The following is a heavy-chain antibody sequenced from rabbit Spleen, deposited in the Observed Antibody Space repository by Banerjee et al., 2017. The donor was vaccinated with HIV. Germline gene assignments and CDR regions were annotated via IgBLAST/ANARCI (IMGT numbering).Heavy chain of an antibody. J-gene: IGHJ4*01. V-gene: IGHV1S7*01. CDR1: GFTLSSYY. CDR2: IDPVFGVT. Sequence: QLVESGGGLVQPGGSLKLSCKASGFTLSSYYMNWVRQAPGKGLEWIGYIDPVFGVTYYANWVNGRFTISSHNAQNTLYLQLHSLIAADTATYFCARDYSGYSVFELWGPGTLVTVS. CDR3: ARDYSGYSVFEL. D-gene: IGHD1-1*01.